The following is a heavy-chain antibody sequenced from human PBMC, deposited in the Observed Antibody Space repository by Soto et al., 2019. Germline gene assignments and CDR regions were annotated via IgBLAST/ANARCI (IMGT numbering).Heavy chain of an antibody. D-gene: IGHD3-3*01. CDR3: SRGYTSGYPSNWFGP. CDR1: GFTFSDYG. J-gene: IGHJ5*02. V-gene: IGHV3-30*19. CDR2: ISYDGSSK. Sequence: QVQLVESGGGVVQPGRSLRLSCAASGFTFSDYGMHWVRQAPGKGLEWVALISYDGSSKQYADSVRGRFTISRDNSENTVYLQMNRLRAEDRAIYYCSRGYTSGYPSNWFGPWGQGTLVTVSS.